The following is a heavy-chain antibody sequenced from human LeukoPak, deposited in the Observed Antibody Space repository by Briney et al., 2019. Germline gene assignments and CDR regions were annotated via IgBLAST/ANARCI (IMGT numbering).Heavy chain of an antibody. J-gene: IGHJ6*01. V-gene: IGHV3-21*01. Sequence: GGSLRLSCAASGFTFSSYSMNWVRQAPGKGLEWVSSISSSSSYIYYADSVKGRFTISRDNAKNSLYLQMNSLRAEDTAVYYWARDRLPENGIGGWGPGTKVTVSS. CDR2: ISSSSSYI. CDR3: ARDRLPENGIGG. CDR1: GFTFSSYS.